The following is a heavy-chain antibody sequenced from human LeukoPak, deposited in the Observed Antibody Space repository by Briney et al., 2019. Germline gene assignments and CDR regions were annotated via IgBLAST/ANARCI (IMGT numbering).Heavy chain of an antibody. V-gene: IGHV3-53*01. CDR2: IYSGGST. D-gene: IGHD1-26*01. CDR1: GFTFSSYW. J-gene: IGHJ4*02. CDR3: ASGGGSYAELDY. Sequence: GGSLRLSCAASGFTFSSYWMSWVRQAPGKGLEWVSVIYSGGSTYYADSVKGRFTISRDNSKNTLYLQMNCLRAEDTAVYYCASGGGSYAELDYWGQGTLVTVSS.